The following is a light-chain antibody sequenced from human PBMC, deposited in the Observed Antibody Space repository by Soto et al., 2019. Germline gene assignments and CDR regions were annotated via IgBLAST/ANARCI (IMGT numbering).Light chain of an antibody. CDR2: GAS. Sequence: EIVLTQSPSTLSLSPGERATLSCRASQSVSSSYLAWYQQKPGQAPRLLIYGASSRATGIPDRFGGSGSGTDFTLTISRLEPEDFAVYYCQQYGSSPGTFGQGTKVDIK. J-gene: IGKJ1*01. CDR3: QQYGSSPGT. V-gene: IGKV3-20*01. CDR1: QSVSSSY.